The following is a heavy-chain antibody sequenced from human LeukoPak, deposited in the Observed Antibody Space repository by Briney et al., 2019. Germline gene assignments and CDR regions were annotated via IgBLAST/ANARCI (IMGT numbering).Heavy chain of an antibody. CDR1: GFTFIKYS. CDR3: AKDGGEYYDILTGYYPRLYYMDV. V-gene: IGHV3-23*01. J-gene: IGHJ6*03. CDR2: ITGSGAST. Sequence: GGSLRLSCAVSGFTFIKYSMTWVRQAPGKGLEWVSAITGSGASTDYADSVKGRFTISRDNSKSTLYLQMSSLRAEDTAVYYCAKDGGEYYDILTGYYPRLYYMDVWGKGTTVTISS. D-gene: IGHD3-9*01.